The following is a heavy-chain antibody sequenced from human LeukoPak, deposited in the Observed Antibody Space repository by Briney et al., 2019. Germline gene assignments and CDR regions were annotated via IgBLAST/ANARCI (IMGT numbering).Heavy chain of an antibody. J-gene: IGHJ4*02. CDR2: FYSGGKT. V-gene: IGHV3-53*01. CDR3: ARGDWDGYNSYFDY. D-gene: IGHD5-24*01. CDR1: GFTVSCSY. Sequence: PGGSLRLSCAASGFTVSCSYMSWVRQAPGKGLEWVSVFYSGGKTYYTDSVKGRFTISRDNSKNTLYLQMNSLRAEDTAVYYCARGDWDGYNSYFDYWGQGTLVTVSS.